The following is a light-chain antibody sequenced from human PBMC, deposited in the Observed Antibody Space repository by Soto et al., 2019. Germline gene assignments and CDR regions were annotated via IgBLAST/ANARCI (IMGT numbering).Light chain of an antibody. CDR1: SSNIGSDV. CDR3: AAWDASLSAFV. J-gene: IGLJ1*01. Sequence: QSVLTQPPSASGTPGQRVTISCAGSSSNIGSDVVFWYHQLPGTAPRLLIDRNNQRPSGVPDRLSGSKSGTSASLAISGLRSEDEGDYYCAAWDASLSAFVFGTGTKLTVL. V-gene: IGLV1-47*01. CDR2: RNN.